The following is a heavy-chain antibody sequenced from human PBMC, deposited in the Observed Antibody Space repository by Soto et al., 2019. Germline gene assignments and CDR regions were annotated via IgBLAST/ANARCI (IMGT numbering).Heavy chain of an antibody. CDR2: ISSSSSYI. J-gene: IGHJ3*02. Sequence: GESLKISCAASGFTFSSYSMNWVRQAPGKGLEWVSSISSSSSYIYYADSVKGRFTISRDNAKNSLYLQMNSLRAEDTAVYYCASPTYCTNGVCYNAFDIWGQGTMVTVSS. CDR3: ASPTYCTNGVCYNAFDI. CDR1: GFTFSSYS. D-gene: IGHD2-8*01. V-gene: IGHV3-21*01.